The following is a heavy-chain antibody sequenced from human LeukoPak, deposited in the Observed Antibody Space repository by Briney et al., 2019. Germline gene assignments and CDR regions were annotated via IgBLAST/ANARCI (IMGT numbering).Heavy chain of an antibody. Sequence: GGSLRLSCAASGFTFSNAWMSWVRQAPGKGLEWVSAITGNSDNTYYADSVKGRFTISRDNSKNALSLQMNSLRVEDTAVYYCAKENPVGGTNYFDYWGQGTLVTVSS. V-gene: IGHV3-23*01. J-gene: IGHJ4*02. CDR3: AKENPVGGTNYFDY. CDR1: GFTFSNAW. D-gene: IGHD1-26*01. CDR2: ITGNSDNT.